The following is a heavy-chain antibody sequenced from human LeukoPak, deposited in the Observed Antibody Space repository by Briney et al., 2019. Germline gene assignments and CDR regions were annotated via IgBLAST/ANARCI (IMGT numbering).Heavy chain of an antibody. V-gene: IGHV1-69*01. D-gene: IGHD6-13*01. CDR1: GGTFSSYA. J-gene: IGHJ4*02. CDR2: IIPIFGTA. Sequence: SVKVSCKASGGTFSSYAISWVRQAPGQGLEWMGGIIPIFGTANYAQKFQGRVTITADESTSTAYMELSSLRSEDTAVYYCASSSLTGGSTYYFDYLGQGTLVTVSS. CDR3: ASSSLTGGSTYYFDY.